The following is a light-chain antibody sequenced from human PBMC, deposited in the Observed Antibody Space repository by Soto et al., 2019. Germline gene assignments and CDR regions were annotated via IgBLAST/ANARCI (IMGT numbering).Light chain of an antibody. CDR2: DVS. V-gene: IGLV2-11*01. CDR3: CSYVGSYSLV. CDR1: SSDVGNYIY. J-gene: IGLJ2*01. Sequence: QSALTQPRSVSGSPGQSVTISCTGTSSDVGNYIYVSWYQQHPGKVPKLMIYDVSKRPSGVPDRFSGSKSGNTASLTISGLQAEDEAEYYCCSYVGSYSLVFGGGTKVTVL.